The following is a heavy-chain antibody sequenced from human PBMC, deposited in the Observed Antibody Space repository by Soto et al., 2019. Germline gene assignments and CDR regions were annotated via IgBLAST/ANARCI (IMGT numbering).Heavy chain of an antibody. CDR3: ARVSYDILTGSKQPAPDHFDY. J-gene: IGHJ4*02. CDR1: GGSISSYY. D-gene: IGHD3-9*01. CDR2: IYYSGST. V-gene: IGHV4-59*01. Sequence: SETLSLTCTVSGGSISSYYWSWIRQPPGKGLEWIGYIYYSGSTNYNPSLKSRVTISVDTSKNQFSLKLSSVTAADTAVYYCARVSYDILTGSKQPAPDHFDYWGQGTLVTVSS.